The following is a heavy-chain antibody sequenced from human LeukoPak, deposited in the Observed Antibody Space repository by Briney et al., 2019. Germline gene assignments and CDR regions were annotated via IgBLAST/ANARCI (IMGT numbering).Heavy chain of an antibody. Sequence: GGSLRLSCATSGFSFSTFGMHWVRQTPGRGLEWVSHISKDESNKYYADSVKGRFTISRDTSKNTLFLQMNSLRVEDTAIYYCAKDNPVLEYWGQGTLVTVSS. CDR3: AKDNPVLEY. CDR1: GFSFSTFG. V-gene: IGHV3-30*18. J-gene: IGHJ4*02. CDR2: ISKDESNK.